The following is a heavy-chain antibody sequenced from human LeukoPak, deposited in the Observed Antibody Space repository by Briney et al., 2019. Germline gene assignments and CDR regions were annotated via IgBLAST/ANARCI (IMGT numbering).Heavy chain of an antibody. Sequence: GASVKVSCKASGGTFSSYAISWVRQAPGQGLEWMGGIIPIFGTANYAQKLQGRVTITADESTSTAYMELSSLRSEDTAVYYCARDIHYDSSGYYHPHFDYWGQGTLVTVSS. J-gene: IGHJ4*02. D-gene: IGHD3-22*01. CDR1: GGTFSSYA. CDR2: IIPIFGTA. V-gene: IGHV1-69*13. CDR3: ARDIHYDSSGYYHPHFDY.